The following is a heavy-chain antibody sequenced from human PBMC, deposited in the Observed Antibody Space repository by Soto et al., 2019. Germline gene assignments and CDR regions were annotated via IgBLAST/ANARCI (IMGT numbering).Heavy chain of an antibody. CDR3: ARGGEEDIVVVAAKEGNWFDP. Sequence: ETLSLTCAVYGGSFSGYYWSWIRQPPGKGLEWIGEINHSGSTNYNPSLKSRVTISVDTSKKQFSLQLSSVTAADTAVYYCARGGEEDIVVVAAKEGNWFDPWGQGTLVTVSS. V-gene: IGHV4-34*01. J-gene: IGHJ5*02. CDR1: GGSFSGYY. CDR2: INHSGST. D-gene: IGHD2-15*01.